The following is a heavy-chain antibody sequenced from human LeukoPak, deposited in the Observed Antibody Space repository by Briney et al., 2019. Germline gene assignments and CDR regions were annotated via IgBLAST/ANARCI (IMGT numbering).Heavy chain of an antibody. CDR3: ARNHVIYYYGMDV. J-gene: IGHJ6*04. V-gene: IGHV3-48*02. CDR2: ISSSSITI. CDR1: GFTFSSYS. Sequence: SRGSLRLSCAASGFTFSSYSMNWVRQAPGKGLEWVSYISSSSITIYYADSVKGRFTISRDNAKNSLYLQMNSLRDEDTAVYYCARNHVIYYYGMDVWGKGTPVTVSS. D-gene: IGHD3-16*02.